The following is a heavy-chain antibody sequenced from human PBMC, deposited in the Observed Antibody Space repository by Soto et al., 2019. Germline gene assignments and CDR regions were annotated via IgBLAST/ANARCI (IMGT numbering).Heavy chain of an antibody. J-gene: IGHJ4*02. V-gene: IGHV1-8*01. CDR1: GYTFSTYD. Sequence: QVQLVQSGPEVKKPGASVKVSCKASGYTFSTYDFNWVRQTPGQGLEWMGWLNPKSGMTGSAQKFQGRVTMTRDSSISTVYMELSSLTSDDTAVYYCARVAASPDYWGQGTLVNVSS. CDR3: ARVAASPDY. CDR2: LNPKSGMT.